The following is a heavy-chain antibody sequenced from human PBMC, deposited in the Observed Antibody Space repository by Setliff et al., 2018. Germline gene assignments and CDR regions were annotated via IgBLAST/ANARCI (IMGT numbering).Heavy chain of an antibody. Sequence: TLSLTCTVSGGSISSGSYYWSWIRQPAGKGLEWIGRIYTSGSTNYNPSLKSRVTISVDTSKNQFSLKLSSVTAADTAVYYCASGFYDSSGYYKDYWGQGTLVTSPQ. CDR2: IYTSGST. CDR1: GGSISSGSYY. J-gene: IGHJ4*02. CDR3: ASGFYDSSGYYKDY. V-gene: IGHV4-61*02. D-gene: IGHD3-22*01.